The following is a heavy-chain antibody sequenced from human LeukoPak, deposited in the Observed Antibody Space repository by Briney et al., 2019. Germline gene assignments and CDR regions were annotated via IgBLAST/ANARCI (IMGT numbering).Heavy chain of an antibody. CDR1: GYTFTSYG. CDR2: INTNTGNP. Sequence: ASVKVSCKASGYTFTSYGISWVRQAPGQGLEWMGWINTNTGNPTYAQGFTGRFVFSLDTSVSTAYLQISSLKAEDTAVYYCARRRIAAAGTWKNWFDPWGQGTLVTVSS. D-gene: IGHD6-13*01. V-gene: IGHV7-4-1*02. J-gene: IGHJ5*02. CDR3: ARRRIAAAGTWKNWFDP.